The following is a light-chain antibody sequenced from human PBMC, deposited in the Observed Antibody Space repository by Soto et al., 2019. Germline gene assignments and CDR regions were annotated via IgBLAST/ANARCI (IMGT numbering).Light chain of an antibody. V-gene: IGKV3-15*01. CDR2: GAS. CDR1: QSISSN. J-gene: IGKJ1*01. Sequence: EIFLRQSPDTLSLSPGDRATLSCRASQSISSNLAWYQQKPGQAPRLLIYGASTRATGVPARFSGSGSGTEFTLTISSLQSEDFAVYYCQQYNDWPRTFGQGTKVDIK. CDR3: QQYNDWPRT.